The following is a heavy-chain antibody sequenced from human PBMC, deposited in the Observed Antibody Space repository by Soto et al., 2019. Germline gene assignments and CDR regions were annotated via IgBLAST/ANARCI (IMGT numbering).Heavy chain of an antibody. CDR1: GFTFSDYY. CDR3: ARDRRRYFDGLLLGTNAFDI. Sequence: QVQLVESGGGLVKPGGSLRLSCAASGFTFSDYYMSWIRQAPGKGLEWVSYISSSGSTIYYADSVKGRFTISRDNAKNSLYLQMNSLRAEDTAVYDCARDRRRYFDGLLLGTNAFDIWGQGTMVTVSS. CDR2: ISSSGSTI. J-gene: IGHJ3*02. V-gene: IGHV3-11*01. D-gene: IGHD3-9*01.